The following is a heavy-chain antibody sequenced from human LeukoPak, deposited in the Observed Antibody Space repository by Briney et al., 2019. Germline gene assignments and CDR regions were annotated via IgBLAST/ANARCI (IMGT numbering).Heavy chain of an antibody. CDR1: GYTFTGYY. CDR2: INPNSGGT. V-gene: IGHV1-2*02. J-gene: IGHJ4*02. CDR3: ARSGSGYYYPPYDY. Sequence: ASVKVSCKASGYTFTGYYMHWVRQAPGQGLEWMGWINPNSGGTNYAQKFQRRVTMTRDTSISTAYMELSRLRSDDTAVYYCARSGSGYYYPPYDYWGQGTLVTVSS. D-gene: IGHD3-22*01.